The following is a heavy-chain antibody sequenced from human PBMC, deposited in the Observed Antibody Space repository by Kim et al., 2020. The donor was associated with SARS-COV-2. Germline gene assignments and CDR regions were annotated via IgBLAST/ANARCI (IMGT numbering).Heavy chain of an antibody. D-gene: IGHD1-1*01. CDR2: GST. Sequence: GSTSANTSIKSRVTISVDASKNQFSLKLSSVTAADTAVYYCALVQLWFDPWGQGTLVTVSS. J-gene: IGHJ5*02. CDR3: ALVQLWFDP. V-gene: IGHV4-39*01.